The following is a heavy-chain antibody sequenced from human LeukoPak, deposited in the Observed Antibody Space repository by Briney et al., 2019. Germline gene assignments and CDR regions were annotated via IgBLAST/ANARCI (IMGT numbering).Heavy chain of an antibody. Sequence: ASVKVSCKASGGTFSSYAISWVRQAPGQGLEWMGGIIPIFGTANYAQKFQGRVTITADESTSTACMELSSLRSEDTAVYYCARSKDYYGSGNNLNWFDPWGQGTLVTVSS. CDR3: ARSKDYYGSGNNLNWFDP. CDR2: IIPIFGTA. D-gene: IGHD3-10*01. V-gene: IGHV1-69*01. J-gene: IGHJ5*02. CDR1: GGTFSSYA.